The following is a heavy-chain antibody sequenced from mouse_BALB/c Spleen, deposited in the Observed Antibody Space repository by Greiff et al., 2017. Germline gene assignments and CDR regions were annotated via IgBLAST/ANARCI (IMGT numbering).Heavy chain of an antibody. CDR3: ARADSSGYGFAY. CDR1: GFTFSSYA. V-gene: IGHV5-6-5*01. Sequence: EVMLVESGGGLVKPGGSLKLSCAASGFTFSSYAMSWVRQTPEKRLEWVASISSGGSTYYPDSVKGRFTISRDNARNILYLQMSSLRSEDTAMYYCARADSSGYGFAYWGQGTLVTVSA. J-gene: IGHJ3*01. D-gene: IGHD3-2*01. CDR2: ISSGGST.